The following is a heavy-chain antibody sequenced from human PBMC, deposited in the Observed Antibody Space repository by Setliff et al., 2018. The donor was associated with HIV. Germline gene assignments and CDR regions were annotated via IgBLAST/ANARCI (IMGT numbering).Heavy chain of an antibody. CDR2: IKQDGSEK. J-gene: IGHJ4*01. CDR3: TKRTGNGWSHTDY. CDR1: GFSFGDYY. V-gene: IGHV3-7*03. Sequence: GGSLRLSCEASGFSFGDYYMNWVRQAPGKGLEWVANIKQDGSEKYYVDSVKGRFTISRDNAKNSLYLQMNSLRVEDTAVYYCTKRTGNGWSHTDYWGHGTLVTVSS. D-gene: IGHD6-19*01.